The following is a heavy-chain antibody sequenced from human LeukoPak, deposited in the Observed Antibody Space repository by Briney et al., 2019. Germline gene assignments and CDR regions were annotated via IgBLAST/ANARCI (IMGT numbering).Heavy chain of an antibody. CDR2: VSGNGGST. CDR1: RFTFNSYV. Sequence: GGSLRLSCAASRFTFNSYVMSWVRQAPGKGLEWVSSVSGNGGSTYYADSVKGRFTISRDNSKNTLFLQVNSLRVEDTAVYYCAKVEMSSVQAPFDYWGQGTLVTVSS. V-gene: IGHV3-23*01. CDR3: AKVEMSSVQAPFDY. J-gene: IGHJ4*02. D-gene: IGHD5-24*01.